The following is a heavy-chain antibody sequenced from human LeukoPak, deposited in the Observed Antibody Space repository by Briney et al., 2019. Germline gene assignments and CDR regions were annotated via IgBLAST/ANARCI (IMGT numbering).Heavy chain of an antibody. Sequence: SGTLSLTCTVSGGSISSYYWSWIRQPPGKGLEWIGYIYYSGSTNYNPSLKSRVTTSVDTSKNQFSLKLSSVTAADTAVYYCARSGSSGYYYYYYGMDVWGQGTTVTVSS. V-gene: IGHV4-59*01. CDR3: ARSGSSGYYYYYYGMDV. D-gene: IGHD3-22*01. CDR1: GGSISSYY. CDR2: IYYSGST. J-gene: IGHJ6*02.